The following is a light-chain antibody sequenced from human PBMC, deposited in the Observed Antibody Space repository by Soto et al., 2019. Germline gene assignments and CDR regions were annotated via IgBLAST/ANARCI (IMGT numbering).Light chain of an antibody. V-gene: IGKV3-20*01. Sequence: EIVLTQSPGTLSLSPGERATLSCRASQIVNSSYLAWYQQKPGQAPRLLIYGSSSRATDIPDRFSGSGSGTEFTLTIRRLEPEDFAVYYCQQYGSPTFTFGPGTKVDIK. CDR3: QQYGSPTFT. CDR2: GSS. CDR1: QIVNSSY. J-gene: IGKJ3*01.